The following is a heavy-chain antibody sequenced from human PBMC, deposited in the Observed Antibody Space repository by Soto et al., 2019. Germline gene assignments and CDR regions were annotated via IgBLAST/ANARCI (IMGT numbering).Heavy chain of an antibody. CDR2: IIPIFGTA. CDR1: GGTFSNYA. V-gene: IGHV1-69*01. J-gene: IGHJ6*02. Sequence: QVQLVQSGAEVKKPGSSVKVSCKASGGTFSNYAISWVRQAPGQGLEWMGGIIPIFGTANNPQKFQGRVTITADGSTSTAYMELSSLRSEDTAVYYCARDGIGIAVAGTYNGMDVWGQGTTVTVSS. CDR3: ARDGIGIAVAGTYNGMDV. D-gene: IGHD6-19*01.